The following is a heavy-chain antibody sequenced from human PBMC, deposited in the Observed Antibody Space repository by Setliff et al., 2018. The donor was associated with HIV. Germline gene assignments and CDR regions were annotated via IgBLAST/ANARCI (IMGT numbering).Heavy chain of an antibody. CDR1: GYSISSGYY. V-gene: IGHV4-38-2*01. CDR2: IYHHGTT. Sequence: SETLSLTCAVSGYSISSGYYWGWIRQPPGKGLEWIGNIYHHGTTYYYPSLKGRVTISLDTSNNQFSLNLNSVTAADTAVDYCARGGPTVAFGLDVWGQGTTVTVSS. D-gene: IGHD4-17*01. CDR3: ARGGPTVAFGLDV. J-gene: IGHJ6*02.